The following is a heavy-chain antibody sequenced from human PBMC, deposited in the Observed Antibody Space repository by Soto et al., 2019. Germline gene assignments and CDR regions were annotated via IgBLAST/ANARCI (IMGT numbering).Heavy chain of an antibody. V-gene: IGHV3-30-3*01. CDR2: ISYDGNNK. D-gene: IGHD2-15*01. J-gene: IGHJ6*02. CDR1: GFTFSSYA. CDR3: ARAGCDGGSCYTLVGLRYGMDV. Sequence: QVQLVEPGGGVVQPGRSLRLSCAASGFTFSSYAMYWVRQAPGKGLEWVAVISYDGNNKYYADSVKGRFTISRDNSKNTLYLQMNSLRAEDTAVYYCARAGCDGGSCYTLVGLRYGMDVWGQGTTVTVSS.